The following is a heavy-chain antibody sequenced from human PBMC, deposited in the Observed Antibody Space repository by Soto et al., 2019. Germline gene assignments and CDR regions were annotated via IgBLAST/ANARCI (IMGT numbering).Heavy chain of an antibody. CDR1: GGSISSGGYY. Sequence: QVQLQESGPGLVKPSQTLSLTCTVSGGSISSGGYYWSWIRQHPGKGLEWIGYIYYSGSTYYNPSLNSRVTISVDTSKNQFSLKLSSVTAADTAVYYCARDGKDCSGGSCRNDWFDPWGQGTLVTVSS. J-gene: IGHJ5*02. CDR3: ARDGKDCSGGSCRNDWFDP. CDR2: IYYSGST. V-gene: IGHV4-31*03. D-gene: IGHD2-15*01.